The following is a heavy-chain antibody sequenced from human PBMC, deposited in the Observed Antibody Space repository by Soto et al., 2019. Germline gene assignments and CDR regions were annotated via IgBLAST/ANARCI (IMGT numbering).Heavy chain of an antibody. CDR2: INHSGST. CDR1: GGSFSGYY. D-gene: IGHD6-6*01. J-gene: IGHJ4*02. Sequence: SETLSLTCAVYGGSFSGYYWSWIRQPPGKGLEWIGEINHSGSTNYNPSLKSRVTISVDTSKNQFSLKLSSVTAADTAVYYCASSIAASVDYWGQGTLVTVS. CDR3: ASSIAASVDY. V-gene: IGHV4-34*01.